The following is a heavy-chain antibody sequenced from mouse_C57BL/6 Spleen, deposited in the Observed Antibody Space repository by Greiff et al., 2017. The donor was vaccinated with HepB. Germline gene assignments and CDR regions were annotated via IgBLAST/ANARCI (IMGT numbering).Heavy chain of an antibody. D-gene: IGHD1-1*01. CDR2: ISSGSSTI. Sequence: EVQVVESGGGLVKPGGSLKLSCAASGFTFSDYGMHWVRQAPEKGLEWVAYISSGSSTIYYADTVKGRFNISRDNAKNTMFLQMTSLRSADTAMFYCASGAGDYGSISLYAMDYWGQGTSVTVSS. CDR1: GFTFSDYG. V-gene: IGHV5-17*01. J-gene: IGHJ4*01. CDR3: ASGAGDYGSISLYAMDY.